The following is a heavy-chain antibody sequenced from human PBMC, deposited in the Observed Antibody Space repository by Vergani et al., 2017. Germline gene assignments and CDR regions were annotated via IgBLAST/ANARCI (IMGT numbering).Heavy chain of an antibody. CDR3: ARDGFFPAAGTSGHLGY. Sequence: QVQLVQSGAEVKKPGASVKVSCKASGYTFTSYYMHWVRQAPGQGLEWMGIINPSGGSTSYAQKFQGRVTMTRDTSTSTVYMELSSLRSEDTAVYYCARDGFFPAAGTSGHLGYWGQGTLVTVSS. D-gene: IGHD6-13*01. V-gene: IGHV1-46*01. J-gene: IGHJ4*02. CDR2: INPSGGST. CDR1: GYTFTSYY.